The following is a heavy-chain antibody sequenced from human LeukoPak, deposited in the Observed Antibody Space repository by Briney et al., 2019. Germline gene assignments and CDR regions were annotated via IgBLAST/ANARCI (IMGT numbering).Heavy chain of an antibody. D-gene: IGHD3-3*01. Sequence: PGGSLRLSCAASGFTFSSYAMSWVRQAPGKGLEWVSVIYSGGSTYYADSVKGRFTISRDNSKNTLYLQMNSLRAEDTAVYYCARDPAPLLRFLEGDWFDPWGQGTLVTVSS. J-gene: IGHJ5*02. CDR2: IYSGGST. V-gene: IGHV3-66*01. CDR1: GFTFSSYA. CDR3: ARDPAPLLRFLEGDWFDP.